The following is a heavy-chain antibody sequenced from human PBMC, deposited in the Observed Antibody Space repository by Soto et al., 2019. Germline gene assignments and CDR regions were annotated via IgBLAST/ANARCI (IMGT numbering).Heavy chain of an antibody. CDR1: GFSLSTSGVG. Sequence: QITLKESGPTLVKPTQTLTLTCTFSGFSLSTSGVGVGWIRQPPGKALDWLAIIYWDDDKRYSPSLKSRLTITKDTSKNQVVLTMTNMDPVDTATYYCGHTREIYGSGSYDVDYWGQGTLVTVSS. CDR2: IYWDDDK. D-gene: IGHD3-10*01. V-gene: IGHV2-5*02. J-gene: IGHJ4*02. CDR3: GHTREIYGSGSYDVDY.